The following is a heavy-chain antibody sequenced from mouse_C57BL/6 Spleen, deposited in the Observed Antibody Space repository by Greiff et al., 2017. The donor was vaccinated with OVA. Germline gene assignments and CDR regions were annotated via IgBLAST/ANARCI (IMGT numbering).Heavy chain of an antibody. CDR3: ARSLITTVVARYFDV. V-gene: IGHV5-4*03. CDR2: ISDGGSYT. D-gene: IGHD1-1*01. Sequence: EVKLVESGGGLVKPGGSLKLSCAASGFTFSSYAMSWVRQTPEKRLEWVATISDGGSYTYYPDNVKGRFTISRDNAKNNRYLQMSHLKSEDTAMYYCARSLITTVVARYFDVWGTGTTVTVSS. J-gene: IGHJ1*03. CDR1: GFTFSSYA.